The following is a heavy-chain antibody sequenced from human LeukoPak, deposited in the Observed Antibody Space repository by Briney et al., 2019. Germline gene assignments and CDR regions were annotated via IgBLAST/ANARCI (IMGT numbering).Heavy chain of an antibody. J-gene: IGHJ3*02. CDR1: GGSFSGYY. CDR3: ARESLYSYGRKGAFDI. CDR2: INHSGST. V-gene: IGHV4-34*01. Sequence: PSETLSLTCAVYGGSFSGYYWSWIRQPPGKGLEWIGEINHSGSTNYNPSLKSRVTISVDTSKNQFSLKLSSVTAGDTAVYYCARESLYSYGRKGAFDIWGQGTMVTVSS. D-gene: IGHD5-18*01.